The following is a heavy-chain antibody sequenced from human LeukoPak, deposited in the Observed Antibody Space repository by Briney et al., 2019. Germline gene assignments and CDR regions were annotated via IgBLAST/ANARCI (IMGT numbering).Heavy chain of an antibody. D-gene: IGHD4-17*01. CDR3: ARLSTVTTFDY. V-gene: IGHV3-48*03. Sequence: GGSLRLSCAASGFTFSSYEMNWVRQAPGKGLEWVSYISSSGSTIYYADSVKGRFTISRDNAKSSLYLQMNSLRAEDTTVYYCARLSTVTTFDYWGQGTLVTVSS. CDR2: ISSSGSTI. CDR1: GFTFSSYE. J-gene: IGHJ4*02.